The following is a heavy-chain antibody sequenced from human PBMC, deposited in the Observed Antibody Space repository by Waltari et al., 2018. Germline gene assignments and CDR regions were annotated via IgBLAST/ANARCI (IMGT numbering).Heavy chain of an antibody. V-gene: IGHV4-31*03. Sequence: QVQLQESGPGLVKPSQTLSLTCTVSGGSISSGGYYWSWTRQHPGKGLEWIWYIEYSGSTYYNPSLKSRVTIAVDTSKNQFSLKLSSVTAADTAVYYCARVYGDYDAFDIWGQGTMVTVSS. CDR3: ARVYGDYDAFDI. CDR2: IEYSGST. CDR1: GGSISSGGYY. J-gene: IGHJ3*02. D-gene: IGHD4-17*01.